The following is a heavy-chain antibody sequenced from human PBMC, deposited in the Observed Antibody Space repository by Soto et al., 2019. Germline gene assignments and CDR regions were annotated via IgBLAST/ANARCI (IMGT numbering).Heavy chain of an antibody. V-gene: IGHV4-31*03. CDR1: GGSISGGGYY. J-gene: IGHJ4*02. CDR3: ASLHIHYGSGRYRDY. D-gene: IGHD3-10*01. Sequence: SETLSLTCTVSGGSISGGGYYWSWIRQHPGKGLEWIGYIYYSGSTYYNPSLKSRVTISVDTSKNQFSLKLSSVTAAATAGYSCASLHIHYGSGRYRDYWGQGTLVTVSS. CDR2: IYYSGST.